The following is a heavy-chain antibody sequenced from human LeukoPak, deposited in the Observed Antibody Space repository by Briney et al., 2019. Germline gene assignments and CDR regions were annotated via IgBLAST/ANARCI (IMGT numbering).Heavy chain of an antibody. Sequence: SGGSLRLSCAASGFTLSTYDMHWVRQAPGKGLEWVSYISSSGSTIYYADSVKGRFTISRDNAKNSLYLQMNSLRAEDTALYYCAKDRNTKQQWLDPAEDYWGQGTLVTVSS. CDR2: ISSSGSTI. CDR1: GFTLSTYD. V-gene: IGHV3-48*04. CDR3: AKDRNTKQQWLDPAEDY. J-gene: IGHJ4*02. D-gene: IGHD6-19*01.